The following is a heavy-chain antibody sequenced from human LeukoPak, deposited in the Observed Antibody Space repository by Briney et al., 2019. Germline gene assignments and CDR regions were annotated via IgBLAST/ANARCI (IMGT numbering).Heavy chain of an antibody. CDR3: AKDPWVAAAGTDYYYYMDV. D-gene: IGHD6-13*01. Sequence: GGSLRLSCAASGFTFSSYAMSWVRQAPGKGLEWVSAISGSGGSTNYAASVKGRFTISRDNSKNMLYLQMNSLRAEDTAVYYCAKDPWVAAAGTDYYYYMDVWGKGSTVTVSS. V-gene: IGHV3-23*01. J-gene: IGHJ6*03. CDR1: GFTFSSYA. CDR2: ISGSGGST.